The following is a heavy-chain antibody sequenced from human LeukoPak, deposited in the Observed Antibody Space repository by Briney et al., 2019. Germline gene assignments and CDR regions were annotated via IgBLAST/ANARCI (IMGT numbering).Heavy chain of an antibody. CDR1: GLTFSSYS. Sequence: GGSLRLSCAASGLTFSSYSMNCVRQAPGKGLEWVPYISSSSSTIYYADSVKGRFTISRDNAKNSLYLQMNSLRDEDTAVYYCAREDYGHYAGVYYFDYWGQGTLVTVSS. J-gene: IGHJ4*02. CDR3: AREDYGHYAGVYYFDY. CDR2: ISSSSSTI. D-gene: IGHD4-17*01. V-gene: IGHV3-48*02.